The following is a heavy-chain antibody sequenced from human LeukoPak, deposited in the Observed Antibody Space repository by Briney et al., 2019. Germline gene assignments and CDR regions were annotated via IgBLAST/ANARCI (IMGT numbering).Heavy chain of an antibody. CDR1: GGSISSGKDF. CDR2: IYYTGST. D-gene: IGHD6-13*01. J-gene: IGHJ4*02. V-gene: IGHV4-39*01. CDR3: ARRGITYSTSFFDS. Sequence: PSETLSLTCAVSGGSISSGKDFWGWIRQSPGKGLEWIGSIYYTGSTYYNPSLKSRVTISVDTSKSEFSLMVHSVTAADTAMYYCARRGITYSTSFFDSWGQGTLVTVAS.